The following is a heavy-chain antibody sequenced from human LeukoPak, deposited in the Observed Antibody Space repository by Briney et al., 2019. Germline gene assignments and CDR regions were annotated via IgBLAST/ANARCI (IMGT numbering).Heavy chain of an antibody. J-gene: IGHJ4*02. CDR2: IYYSGST. D-gene: IGHD3-10*01. CDR3: ASSHHYGSGSHRMGTPRALYYFDY. V-gene: IGHV4-39*07. CDR1: GGSISSSSYY. Sequence: SETLSLTCTVSGGSISSSSYYWGWIRQPPGKGLEWIGSIYYSGSTYYNPSLKSRVTISVDTSKNQFSLKLSSVTAADTAVYYCASSHHYGSGSHRMGTPRALYYFDYWGQGTLVTVSS.